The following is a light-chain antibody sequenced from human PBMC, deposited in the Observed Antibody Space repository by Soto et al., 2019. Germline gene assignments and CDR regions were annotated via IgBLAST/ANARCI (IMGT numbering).Light chain of an antibody. CDR3: QQYYSWPPLT. J-gene: IGKJ4*01. V-gene: IGKV3-15*01. Sequence: EIVMTQSPSTLSVSPLERATLSCRASQSVSSNLAWYQQKPGQAPRLLIYGASTRATGIPARFSGSGSGTEFTLTISSLQSEDFAVYFCQQYYSWPPLTFGGGTKVDIK. CDR2: GAS. CDR1: QSVSSN.